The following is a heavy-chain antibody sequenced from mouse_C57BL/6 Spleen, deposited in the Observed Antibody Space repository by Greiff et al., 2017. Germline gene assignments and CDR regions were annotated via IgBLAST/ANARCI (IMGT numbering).Heavy chain of an antibody. CDR1: GFTFSSYA. Sequence: DVHLVESGGGLVKPGGSLKLSCAASGFTFSSYAMSWVSQTPEKRLEWVATISDGGSYTYYPDNVKGRFTISRDNAKNNLYLQMSHLKSEDTAMYYCAKTGYYGSSYNAMDYWGQGTSVTVSS. CDR3: AKTGYYGSSYNAMDY. D-gene: IGHD1-1*01. CDR2: ISDGGSYT. J-gene: IGHJ4*01. V-gene: IGHV5-4*01.